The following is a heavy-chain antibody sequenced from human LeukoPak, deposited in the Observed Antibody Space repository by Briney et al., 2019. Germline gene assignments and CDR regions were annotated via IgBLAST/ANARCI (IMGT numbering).Heavy chain of an antibody. J-gene: IGHJ4*02. D-gene: IGHD7-27*01. CDR1: GYTFTGYY. CDR3: ARLTGDREFDY. V-gene: IGHV1-2*02. Sequence: GASVKVSCKASGYTFTGYYMHWVRQAPGQGLEWMGWINPNSGGTKFVQEFQGRVTMTRDTSISTAYMELSRLRSDDTAMYYCARLTGDREFDYWGQGTLVTVSS. CDR2: INPNSGGT.